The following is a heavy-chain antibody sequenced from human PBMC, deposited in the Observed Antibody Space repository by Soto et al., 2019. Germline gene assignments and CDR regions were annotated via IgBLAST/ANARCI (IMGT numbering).Heavy chain of an antibody. D-gene: IGHD1-26*01. CDR2: IYYTGSA. V-gene: IGHV4-30-4*01. J-gene: IGHJ5*02. CDR1: SGSISSADYY. CDR3: ASGGRSNWFDP. Sequence: VQLQESGPGLVKPSQTLSLTCTVSSGSISSADYYWSWIRQPPGKGLEWIGYIYYTGSAYYNPSLKSRVTMSVDTSKNQFSLKVTSVTAADTAVYYCASGGRSNWFDPWGQGTLVTVSS.